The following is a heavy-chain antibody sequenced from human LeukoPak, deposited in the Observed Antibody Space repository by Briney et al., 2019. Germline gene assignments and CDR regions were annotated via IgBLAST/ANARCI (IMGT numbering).Heavy chain of an antibody. CDR2: IKQDRSEK. D-gene: IGHD2-15*01. CDR3: AKEDGVGYCSGGSCYGGPDY. CDR1: GFTFSSYW. Sequence: GGSLKLSCAASGFTFSSYWMSWVRQAPGKGLERVANIKQDRSEKYYVDSVKGRFTISRDNAKNSLYLQMDSLRAEDTAVYYCAKEDGVGYCSGGSCYGGPDYWGQGTLVTVSS. J-gene: IGHJ4*02. V-gene: IGHV3-7*01.